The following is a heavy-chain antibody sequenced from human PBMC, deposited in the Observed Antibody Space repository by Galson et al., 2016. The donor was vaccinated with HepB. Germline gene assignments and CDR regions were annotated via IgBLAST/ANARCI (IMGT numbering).Heavy chain of an antibody. CDR1: GFTFKYHA. V-gene: IGHV3-23*01. CDR3: ARVSGPWVGVPAAKVYFDF. CDR2: ISDGGTA. Sequence: SLRLSCAASGFTFKYHAMSWVRQAPGSGLEWVAVISDGGTAHYADSVKGRFTISRDNSKNTVYLQMDSLRAEDRAEYYCARVSGPWVGVPAAKVYFDFWGQGTQVIVSA. J-gene: IGHJ4*02. D-gene: IGHD2-2*01.